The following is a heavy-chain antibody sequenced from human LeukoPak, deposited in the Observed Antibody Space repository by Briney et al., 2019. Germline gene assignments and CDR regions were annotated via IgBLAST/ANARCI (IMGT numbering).Heavy chain of an antibody. Sequence: ASLKVSCKASGYTLTGYYMHWVRQAPGQGLEWMGRINPNIGGTNYAQKFQARVTMTRDTSISTAYMELSRLRSDDTAVYYCASGGLALKFDPWGQGTLVTVSS. CDR1: GYTLTGYY. J-gene: IGHJ5*02. V-gene: IGHV1-2*06. D-gene: IGHD3-10*01. CDR2: INPNIGGT. CDR3: ASGGLALKFDP.